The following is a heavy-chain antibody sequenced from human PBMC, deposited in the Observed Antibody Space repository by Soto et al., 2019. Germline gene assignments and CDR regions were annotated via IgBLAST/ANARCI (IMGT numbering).Heavy chain of an antibody. CDR2: ISAYNGNT. Sequence: ASVKVCCTASGYTVSSYGISWVRQAPGQGLEWMGWISAYNGNTNYAQKLQGRVTMTTDTSTSTAYMELRSLRSDDTAVYYCARTRDVDTAMVMDYWGQGTLVTVSS. D-gene: IGHD5-18*01. CDR3: ARTRDVDTAMVMDY. J-gene: IGHJ4*02. V-gene: IGHV1-18*01. CDR1: GYTVSSYG.